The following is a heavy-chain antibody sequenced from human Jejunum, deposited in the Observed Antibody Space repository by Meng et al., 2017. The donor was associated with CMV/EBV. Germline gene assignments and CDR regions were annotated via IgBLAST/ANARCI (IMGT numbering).Heavy chain of an antibody. V-gene: IGHV1-18*01. D-gene: IGHD2-21*02. CDR2: ISTYNGNT. J-gene: IGHJ4*02. CDR3: ARGVVTMTRYYFDY. CDR1: GYTFTSYG. Sequence: GYTFTSYGIRWVRQAPGQGLEWMGWISTYNGNTHYAQKLQGRATMTTDTSTSTAYMEVRSLKSDDTAVYYCARGVVTMTRYYFDYWGQGTLVTVSS.